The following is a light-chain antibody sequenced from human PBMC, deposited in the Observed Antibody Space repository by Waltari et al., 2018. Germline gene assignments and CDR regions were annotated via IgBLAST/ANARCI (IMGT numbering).Light chain of an antibody. CDR2: LGS. CDR3: MQALQTPYT. Sequence: IVMTQSPLSLPFSPGVPASLSCTSRQTLLHSNRNNYLDWYLQKPGQSPQLLIYLGSNRASGVPDRFSGSGSGTDFTLKISRVEAEDVGVYYCMQALQTPYTFGQGTKLEIK. CDR1: QTLLHSNRNNY. J-gene: IGKJ2*01. V-gene: IGKV2-28*01.